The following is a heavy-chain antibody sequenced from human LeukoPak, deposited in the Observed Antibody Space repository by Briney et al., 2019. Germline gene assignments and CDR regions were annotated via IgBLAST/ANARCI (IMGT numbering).Heavy chain of an antibody. J-gene: IGHJ4*02. CDR2: INPSGGST. D-gene: IGHD1-26*01. V-gene: IGHV1-46*01. Sequence: GASEKVSCKASGYTFTSYYMHWVRQAPGQGLEWMGIINPSGGSTSYAQKFQGRVTMTRDTSTSTVYMELSSLRSEDTAVYYCARDVGARAFDYWGQGTLVTVSS. CDR3: ARDVGARAFDY. CDR1: GYTFTSYY.